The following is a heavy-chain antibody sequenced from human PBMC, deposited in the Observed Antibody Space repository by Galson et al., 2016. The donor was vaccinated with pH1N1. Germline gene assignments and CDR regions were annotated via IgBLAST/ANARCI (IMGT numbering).Heavy chain of an antibody. V-gene: IGHV3-48*04. CDR2: ISSSSTRI. J-gene: IGHJ3*02. CDR3: VRDDYESWSGYDAFDM. CDR1: TFTFNRHG. D-gene: IGHD3-3*01. Sequence: GGLVQPGGSLRLSCAASTFTFNRHGMNWVRQAPGKGLEWISYISSSSTRIFYADSVKGRFTISRDNAKNSLYLQMNSLRAEDTAVYYCVRDDYESWSGYDAFDMWGQGTMVTVSS.